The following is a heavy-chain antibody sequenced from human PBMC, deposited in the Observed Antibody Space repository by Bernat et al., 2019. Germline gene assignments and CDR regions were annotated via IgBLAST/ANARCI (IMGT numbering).Heavy chain of an antibody. Sequence: QLQLQESGPGLVKPSETLSLTCTVSGGSISSSSYYWGWIRQPPGKGLEWIGSIYYSGSTYYNPSLKSRVTISVDTSKNQFSLKLSSVTAADTAVYYCARLPYDSSGYQNAFDIWGQWTMVTVSS. V-gene: IGHV4-39*01. CDR1: GGSISSSSYY. CDR3: ARLPYDSSGYQNAFDI. D-gene: IGHD3-22*01. CDR2: IYYSGST. J-gene: IGHJ3*02.